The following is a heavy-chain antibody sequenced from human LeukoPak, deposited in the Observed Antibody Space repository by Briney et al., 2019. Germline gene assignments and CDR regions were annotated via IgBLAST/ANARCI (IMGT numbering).Heavy chain of an antibody. J-gene: IGHJ4*02. V-gene: IGHV4-4*07. Sequence: SETLSLTCTVSGGSISSYYWSWIRQPAGKGLEWIGRIYTSGSTNYNPPLKSRVTMSVDTSKNQFSLKLSSVTAADTAVYYCARLGDLEPYYFDYWGQGTLVTVSS. CDR1: GGSISSYY. CDR3: ARLGDLEPYYFDY. CDR2: IYTSGST. D-gene: IGHD1-26*01.